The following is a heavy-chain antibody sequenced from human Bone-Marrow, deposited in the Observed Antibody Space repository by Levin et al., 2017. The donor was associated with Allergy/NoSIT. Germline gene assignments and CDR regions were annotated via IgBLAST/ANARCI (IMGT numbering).Heavy chain of an antibody. CDR2: TYYRSKWYN. CDR3: ARGSHNTSPA. CDR1: GDSVSSTTAA. J-gene: IGHJ5*02. V-gene: IGHV6-1*01. D-gene: IGHD1-14*01. Sequence: SQTLSLTCAISGDSVSSTTAAWNWIRQSPSRGLEWLGRTYYRSKWYNDYAVSVKGRITVTADTSKNQFSLQLNSVTPEDTAVYYCARGSHNTSPAWGQGTLVTVSS.